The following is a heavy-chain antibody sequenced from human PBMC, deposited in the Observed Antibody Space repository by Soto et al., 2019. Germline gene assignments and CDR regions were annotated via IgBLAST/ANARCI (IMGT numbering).Heavy chain of an antibody. CDR3: ARGGDAFDI. CDR2: INHSGST. Sequence: SETLCLTCAVFCGSFIGYYCSWIRQPPGKGLEWIGEINHSGSTNYNPSLKSRVTISVDTSKNQFSLKLSSVTAADTAVYYCARGGDAFDIWGQGTMVTVSS. V-gene: IGHV4-34*01. CDR1: CGSFIGYY. J-gene: IGHJ3*02.